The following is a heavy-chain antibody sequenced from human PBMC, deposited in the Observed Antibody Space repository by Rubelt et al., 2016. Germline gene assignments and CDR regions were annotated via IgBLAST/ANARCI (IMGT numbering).Heavy chain of an antibody. Sequence: EVQLVQSGAEVKKPGESLRISCKGSGYNFTTYWISWVRQTPGKGLEWMGRIDPSDSYINYSRSFQGHGTISADKSISNAYLQWSSLKASDTAMYYCGRGNSWYPLWGQGTLVTVSS. V-gene: IGHV5-10-1*03. D-gene: IGHD6-13*01. CDR1: GYNFTTYW. J-gene: IGHJ4*02. CDR2: IDPSDSYI. CDR3: GRGNSWYPL.